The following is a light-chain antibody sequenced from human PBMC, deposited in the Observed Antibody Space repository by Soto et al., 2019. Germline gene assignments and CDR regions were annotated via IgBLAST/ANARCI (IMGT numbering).Light chain of an antibody. Sequence: EIVLTQSPGTLSVSPGERATLSCRASQSVGRNYLARYQQKPGQAPRLLIHGASSRATGIPDRFSGSGSGTDFTLTISRLEPEVFAVYYCQQYADSPLTFGGGTKVETK. CDR1: QSVGRNY. V-gene: IGKV3-20*01. J-gene: IGKJ4*01. CDR2: GAS. CDR3: QQYADSPLT.